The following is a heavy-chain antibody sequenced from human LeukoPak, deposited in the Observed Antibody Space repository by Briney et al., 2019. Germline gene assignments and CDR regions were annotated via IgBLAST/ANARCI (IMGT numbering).Heavy chain of an antibody. Sequence: PGGSLRLSCAASGFTFSSYWMSWVRQAPGKGLEWVANIKQDGSEKYYVDSVKGRFTISRDNAKNSLYLQMNSLRAEDTAVYYCARAEDSGYDLYYFDYWGQGTLVTVSS. CDR3: ARAEDSGYDLYYFDY. CDR2: IKQDGSEK. CDR1: GFTFSSYW. D-gene: IGHD5-12*01. V-gene: IGHV3-7*01. J-gene: IGHJ4*02.